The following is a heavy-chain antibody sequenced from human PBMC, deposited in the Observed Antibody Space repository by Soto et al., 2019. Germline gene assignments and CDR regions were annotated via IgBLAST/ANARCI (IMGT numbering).Heavy chain of an antibody. CDR2: IYYSGST. CDR3: ARDGSGGWIDY. CDR1: GGSISSGVYY. D-gene: IGHD1-26*01. V-gene: IGHV4-31*03. Sequence: PSETLSLTCTVSGGSISSGVYYWSWIRQHPGKGLEWIGYIYYSGSTYYNPSLKSRVTISVDTSKNQFSLKLSSVTAADTAVYYCARDGSGGWIDYWGQGTLVTVSS. J-gene: IGHJ4*02.